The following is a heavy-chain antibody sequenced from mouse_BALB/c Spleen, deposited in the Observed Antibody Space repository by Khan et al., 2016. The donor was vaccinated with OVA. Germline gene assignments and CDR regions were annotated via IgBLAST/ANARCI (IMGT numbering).Heavy chain of an antibody. V-gene: IGHV1-7*01. D-gene: IGHD2-1*01. Sequence: VQLKQSGAELAKPGASVKMSCKASGSTFTTYWMHWVKQRPGQGLEWIGYIAPSTGYTEYNQKFKDKATLPTDKSSSTAYMQLSSLTSEDSAVYYCARRGLDGIFAYGGQGTLVTVSA. CDR2: IAPSTGYT. CDR1: GSTFTTYW. CDR3: ARRGLDGIFAY. J-gene: IGHJ3*01.